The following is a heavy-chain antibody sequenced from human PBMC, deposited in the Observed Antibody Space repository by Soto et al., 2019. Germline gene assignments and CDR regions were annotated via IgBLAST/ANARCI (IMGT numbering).Heavy chain of an antibody. J-gene: IGHJ4*02. CDR2: IYPGDSDT. V-gene: IGHV5-51*01. CDR1: EDIFTNYW. CDR3: VRRRGYSSSGAFDY. Sequence: GESLKISCKASEDIFTNYWIGWVRQMPGRGLEWMGIIYPGDSDTRYSPSFEGQVTFSVDKSINTAYLHLSTLKASDTAMFYCVRRRGYSSSGAFDYWAQGTLVTVSS. D-gene: IGHD6-6*01.